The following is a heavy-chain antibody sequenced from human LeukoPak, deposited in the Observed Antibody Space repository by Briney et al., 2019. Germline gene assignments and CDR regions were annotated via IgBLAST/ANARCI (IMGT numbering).Heavy chain of an antibody. CDR2: IYYSGST. Sequence: SETLSLTRTVSGGSISSGGYYWSWIRQHPGKGLEWIGYIYYSGSTYYNPSLKSRVTISVDTSKNQFSLKLSSVTAADTAVYYCARTSTPGGWFDPWGQGTLVTVSS. J-gene: IGHJ5*02. CDR1: GGSISSGGYY. V-gene: IGHV4-31*03. D-gene: IGHD2-2*01. CDR3: ARTSTPGGWFDP.